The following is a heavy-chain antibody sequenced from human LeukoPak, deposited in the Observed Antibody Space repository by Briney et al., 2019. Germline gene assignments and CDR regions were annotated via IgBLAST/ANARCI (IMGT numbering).Heavy chain of an antibody. V-gene: IGHV1-24*01. CDR2: LDPGHGEK. J-gene: IGHJ4*02. Sequence: GASVKVSCRVSGYRLADVYIHWVRQAPGPGLEWMGGLDPGHGEKLYAQKFQGRVSMTEDTSTDTAFMEMSSLRSEDTAIYYCATYYGGDTAFDYWGQGTLVTASS. D-gene: IGHD3-22*01. CDR1: GYRLADVY. CDR3: ATYYGGDTAFDY.